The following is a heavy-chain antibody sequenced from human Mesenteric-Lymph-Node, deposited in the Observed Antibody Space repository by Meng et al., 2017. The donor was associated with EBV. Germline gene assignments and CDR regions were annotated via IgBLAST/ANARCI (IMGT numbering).Heavy chain of an antibody. V-gene: IGHV4-4*02. CDR1: GGSISSSNW. J-gene: IGHJ5*02. CDR2: IYYSGSA. Sequence: QVQLQESGPGLVKPSVTLSLTCAVSGGSISSSNWWSWVRQPPGKGLECIGYIYYSGSAYYNPSLKSRVTISVDTSKNQFSLKLSSVTAADTAVYYCARAHRVLFGELNWFDPWGQGSLLTVSS. CDR3: ARAHRVLFGELNWFDP. D-gene: IGHD3-10*01.